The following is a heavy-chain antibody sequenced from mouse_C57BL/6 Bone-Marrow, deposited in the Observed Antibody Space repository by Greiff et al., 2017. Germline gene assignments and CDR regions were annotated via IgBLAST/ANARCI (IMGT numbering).Heavy chain of an antibody. V-gene: IGHV5-6*01. CDR3: ARRRIPHWYFDV. CDR2: ISSGGSYT. Sequence: EVLLVESGGDLVKPGGSLKLSCAASGFTFSSYGMSWVRQTPDQRLEWVATISSGGSYTYYPDSVKGRFTISRDNAKNTLYLQMSSLKSEDTAMYYCARRRIPHWYFDVWGTGTTVTVSS. J-gene: IGHJ1*03. CDR1: GFTFSSYG.